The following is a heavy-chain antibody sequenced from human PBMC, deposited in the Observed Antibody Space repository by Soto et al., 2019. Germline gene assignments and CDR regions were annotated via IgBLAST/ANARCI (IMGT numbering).Heavy chain of an antibody. CDR2: IYYSGST. D-gene: IGHD3-16*01. CDR1: GGSISSSSYY. CDR3: ARQFGEDY. J-gene: IGHJ4*02. Sequence: SETLSLTCTVSGGSISSSSYYWGWIRQPPGKGLEWIGSIYYSGSTYYNPSLKSRVTISVDTSKNQFSLKLSSVTAADTAVYYCARQFGEDYWGQGTLVTVSS. V-gene: IGHV4-39*01.